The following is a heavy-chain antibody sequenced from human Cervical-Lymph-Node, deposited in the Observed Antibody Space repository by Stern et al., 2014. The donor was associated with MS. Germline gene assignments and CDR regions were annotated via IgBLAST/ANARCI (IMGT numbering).Heavy chain of an antibody. V-gene: IGHV4-61*02. Sequence: VQLLESGPGLVKPSQTLSLTCTVSGGSISSGSYYWSWIRQPAGKGLEWIGRIYTSGSTTYNPSLKGRFPISVDTPKTQSSLKLSCVTAADTAVYYCAREAADGDLDYWGQGTLVTVSS. CDR3: AREAADGDLDY. J-gene: IGHJ4*02. CDR2: IYTSGST. CDR1: GGSISSGSYY. D-gene: IGHD4-17*01.